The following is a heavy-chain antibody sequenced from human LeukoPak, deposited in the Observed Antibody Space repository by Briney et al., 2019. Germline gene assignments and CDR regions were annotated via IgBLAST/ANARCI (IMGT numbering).Heavy chain of an antibody. J-gene: IGHJ3*02. CDR2: INSDGSST. D-gene: IGHD1-26*01. CDR1: GFTFSSYW. V-gene: IGHV3-74*01. CDR3: AKDRGSYSNLLDAFDI. Sequence: PGGSLRLSCAASGFTFSSYWMHWVRQAPGKGLVWVSRINSDGSSTSYADSVKGRFTISRDNAKNTLYLQMNSLRAEDTAVYYCAKDRGSYSNLLDAFDIWGQGTMVTVSS.